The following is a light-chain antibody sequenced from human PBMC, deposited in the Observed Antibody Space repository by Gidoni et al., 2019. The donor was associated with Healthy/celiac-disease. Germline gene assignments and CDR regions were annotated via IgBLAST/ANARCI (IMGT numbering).Light chain of an antibody. CDR1: QNVSSSY. V-gene: IGKV3-20*01. CDR2: GAS. CDR3: QQYGSSPVT. J-gene: IGKJ3*01. Sequence: EIGLTQSAGTLSLSPGERATLSCRDRQNVSSSYLAWYQQKPGQAPRLLIYGASSRATGIPDSFSGSGSGTDFTLTISRLEPEVFAVYYCQQYGSSPVTFGPGTKVDIK.